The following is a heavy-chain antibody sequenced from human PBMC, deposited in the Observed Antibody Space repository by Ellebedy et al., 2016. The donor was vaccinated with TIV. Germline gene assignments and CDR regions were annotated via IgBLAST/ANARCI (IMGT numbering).Heavy chain of an antibody. CDR3: ARGLARDY. Sequence: MPSETLSLTCTVSGGSIRTSIYYWGWIRQPPGKGLEWIGTMSYSGSTYYNPSLKSRVTISVDTSKNQFSLNLSSVTAADTAVYYCARGLARDYWGQGTLVTVSS. CDR2: MSYSGST. J-gene: IGHJ4*02. V-gene: IGHV4-39*07. CDR1: GGSIRTSIYY.